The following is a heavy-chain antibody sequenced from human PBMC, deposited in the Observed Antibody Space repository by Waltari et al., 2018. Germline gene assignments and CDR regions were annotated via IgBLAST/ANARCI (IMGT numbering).Heavy chain of an antibody. V-gene: IGHV5-10-1*03. J-gene: IGHJ4*02. CDR3: ARRLSAVNENFDY. Sequence: EVQLVQSGAEVKKSGESLTISCQASGYSFNDYWITWVRQKPGKGLEWMGRIDPSDPDSIYSPSFQGHVTFSADKSINTAYLQWSSVKASDTATYYCARRLSAVNENFDYWGQGTLVTVSP. CDR2: IDPSDPDS. D-gene: IGHD1-1*01. CDR1: GYSFNDYW.